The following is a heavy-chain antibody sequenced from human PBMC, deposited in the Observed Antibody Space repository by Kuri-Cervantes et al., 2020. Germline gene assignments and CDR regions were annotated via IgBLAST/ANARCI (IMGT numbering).Heavy chain of an antibody. V-gene: IGHV1-69*05. CDR3: ARELYYYESSAYSLLRD. CDR1: GGTFSNYA. D-gene: IGHD3-22*01. CDR2: IIPIFGAA. Sequence: VKVSCKASGGTFSNYAISWVRQAPGQGLEWVGGIIPIFGAANYAQKFQGRVTIATDESTSTAYMELSSLISEDTAVYYCARELYYYESSAYSLLRDWGQGTLVTVSS. J-gene: IGHJ4*02.